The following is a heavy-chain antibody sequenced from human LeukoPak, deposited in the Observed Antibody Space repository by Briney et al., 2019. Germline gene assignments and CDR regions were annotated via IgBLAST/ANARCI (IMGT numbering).Heavy chain of an antibody. Sequence: GGSLRLSCAASGFTFSDYYMNWIRQAPGKGLEWVSYISISGTTIYYADSVKGRFTISRDNAKNSLYLQMNSLKTEDTAVYYCTTGKGLTYYLYYFDYWGQGTLVTVSS. D-gene: IGHD3-10*01. CDR2: ISISGTTI. CDR1: GFTFSDYY. V-gene: IGHV3-11*01. CDR3: TTGKGLTYYLYYFDY. J-gene: IGHJ4*02.